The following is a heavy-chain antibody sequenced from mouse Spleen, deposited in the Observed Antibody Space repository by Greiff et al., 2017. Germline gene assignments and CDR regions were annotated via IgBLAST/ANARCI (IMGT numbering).Heavy chain of an antibody. V-gene: IGHV14-1*02. Sequence: VHVKQSGAELVRPGALVKLSCKASGFNIKDYYMHWVKQRPEQGLEWIGWIDPENGNTIYDPKFQGKASITADTSSNTAYLQLSSLTSEDTAVYYCAKWGSSGYVGAYWGQGTLVTVSA. J-gene: IGHJ3*01. CDR2: IDPENGNT. CDR3: AKWGSSGYVGAY. D-gene: IGHD3-1*01. CDR1: GFNIKDYY.